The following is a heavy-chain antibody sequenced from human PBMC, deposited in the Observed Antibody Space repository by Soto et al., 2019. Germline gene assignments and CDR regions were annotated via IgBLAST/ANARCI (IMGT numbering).Heavy chain of an antibody. CDR1: GFTFSSYG. CDR3: AKDHFVGVGATNYYYYGMDV. J-gene: IGHJ6*02. D-gene: IGHD1-26*01. CDR2: ISYDGSNK. Sequence: PGGSLRLSCAASGFTFSSYGMHWVRQAPGKGLEWVAVISYDGSNKYYADSVKGRFTISRDNSKNTLYLQMNSLRAEDTAVYYCAKDHFVGVGATNYYYYGMDVWGQGTTVTVSS. V-gene: IGHV3-30*18.